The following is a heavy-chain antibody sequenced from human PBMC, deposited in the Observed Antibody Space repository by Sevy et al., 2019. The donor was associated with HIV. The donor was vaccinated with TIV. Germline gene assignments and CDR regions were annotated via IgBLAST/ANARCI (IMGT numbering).Heavy chain of an antibody. V-gene: IGHV3-11*01. J-gene: IGHJ2*01. D-gene: IGHD3-22*01. CDR3: ARVEYDSSGSHWYFDL. CDR2: ISSSGSTI. Sequence: GGSLRLSCAASGFTFSDYYMSWIRQAPGKGLEWVSYISSSGSTIYYADSVKGRFTISRDNAKNSLYLQMNSLRAEDMAVYYCARVEYDSSGSHWYFDLWGRGTLVTVSS. CDR1: GFTFSDYY.